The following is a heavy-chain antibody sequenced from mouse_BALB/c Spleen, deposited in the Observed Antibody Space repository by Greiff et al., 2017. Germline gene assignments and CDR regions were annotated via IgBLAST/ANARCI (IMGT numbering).Heavy chain of an antibody. V-gene: IGHV14-4*02. CDR1: GFNIKDYY. J-gene: IGHJ4*01. CDR2: IDPENGDT. Sequence: VQLKQSGAELVRSGASVKLSCTASGFNIKDYYMHWVKQRPEQGLEWIGWIDPENGDTEYAPKFQGKATMTADTSSNTAYLQPSSLTSEDTAVYYCNGGAMDYWGQGTSVTVSS. CDR3: NGGAMDY.